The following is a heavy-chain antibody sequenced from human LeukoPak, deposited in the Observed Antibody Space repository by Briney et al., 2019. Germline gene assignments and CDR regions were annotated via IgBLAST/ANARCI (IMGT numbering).Heavy chain of an antibody. CDR2: IYHSGST. J-gene: IGHJ3*02. D-gene: IGHD3-10*01. Sequence: PSETLSLTCAVSGYSISSGYYWGWIRQPPGKGLEWIGSIYHSGSTYYNPSLKSRVTISVDTSKNQFPLKLSSVTAADTAVYYCASGGSGAFDIWGQGTMVTVSS. CDR3: ASGGSGAFDI. CDR1: GYSISSGYY. V-gene: IGHV4-38-2*01.